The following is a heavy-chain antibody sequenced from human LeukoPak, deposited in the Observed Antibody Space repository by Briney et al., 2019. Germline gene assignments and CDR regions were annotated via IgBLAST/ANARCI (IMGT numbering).Heavy chain of an antibody. V-gene: IGHV3-23*01. D-gene: IGHD2-15*01. J-gene: IGHJ4*02. CDR3: AKDYCSGGNCYSGLDY. CDR2: ISGSGVST. CDR1: GFIFSSYP. Sequence: GGSLRLSCAASGFIFSSYPMNWVRQAPGKGLEWVSAISGSGVSTHFADSVKGRFTISRDNSKNTLYLQMNGLRAEDTAVYYCAKDYCSGGNCYSGLDYWGQGTVVTVSS.